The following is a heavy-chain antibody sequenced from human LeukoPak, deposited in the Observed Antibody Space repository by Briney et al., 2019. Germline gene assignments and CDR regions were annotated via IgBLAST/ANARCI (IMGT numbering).Heavy chain of an antibody. CDR1: GFTFDDYA. Sequence: SGGSLRLSCAASGFTFDDYAMHWVRQAPGKGLEWVSGISWNSGSIGYADSVKGRFTISRDNAKNSLYLQMNSLRAEDTALYYCAKDHCSGGSCYHFDYWGQGTLVTVSS. D-gene: IGHD2-15*01. CDR2: ISWNSGSI. J-gene: IGHJ4*02. V-gene: IGHV3-9*01. CDR3: AKDHCSGGSCYHFDY.